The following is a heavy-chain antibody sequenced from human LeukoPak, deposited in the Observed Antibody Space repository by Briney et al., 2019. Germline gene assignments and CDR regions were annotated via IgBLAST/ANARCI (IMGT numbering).Heavy chain of an antibody. D-gene: IGHD3-22*01. CDR3: ARGRTRTYYYDSSGYNY. V-gene: IGHV1-18*01. CDR2: ISAYNGNT. Sequence: ASVTVSCKASGYTFTSYGISWVRQARGQGLEWMGWISAYNGNTNYAQKLQGRVTMTTDTSTSTAYMELRSLRSDDTAVYYCARGRTRTYYYDSSGYNYWGQGTLVTVSS. CDR1: GYTFTSYG. J-gene: IGHJ4*02.